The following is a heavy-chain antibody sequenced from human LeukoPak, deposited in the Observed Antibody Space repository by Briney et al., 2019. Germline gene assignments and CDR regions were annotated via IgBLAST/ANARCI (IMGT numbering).Heavy chain of an antibody. CDR3: ARDRSGSSSYYYYGMDV. CDR2: IYYSGST. V-gene: IGHV4-30-4*01. CDR1: GGSISSGDYY. D-gene: IGHD3-10*01. J-gene: IGHJ6*02. Sequence: SETLSLTCTVSGGSISSGDYYWSWIRQPPGKGLEWLGYIYYSGSTYYNPSLKSRVTISVDTSKNQFSLKLSSVTAADTAVYYCARDRSGSSSYYYYGMDVWGQGTTVTVSS.